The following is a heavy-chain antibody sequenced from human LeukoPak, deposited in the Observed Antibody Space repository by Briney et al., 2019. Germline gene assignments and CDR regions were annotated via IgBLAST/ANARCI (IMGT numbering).Heavy chain of an antibody. CDR3: ASPHYDFWSGYSYYGMDV. V-gene: IGHV1-2*02. Sequence: ASVKVSCKASGYTFTGYYMHWVRPAPGQGLEWMGWINPNSGGTNYAQKFQGRVTMTRDTSISTAYMELSRLRSDDTAVYCCASPHYDFWSGYSYYGMDVWGQGTTVTVSS. J-gene: IGHJ6*02. CDR2: INPNSGGT. CDR1: GYTFTGYY. D-gene: IGHD3-3*01.